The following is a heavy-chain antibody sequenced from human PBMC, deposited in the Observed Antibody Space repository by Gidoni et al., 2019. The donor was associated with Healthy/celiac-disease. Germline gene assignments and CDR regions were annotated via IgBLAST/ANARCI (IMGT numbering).Heavy chain of an antibody. D-gene: IGHD2-21*02. CDR1: GYTFTGYY. V-gene: IGHV1-2*04. J-gene: IGHJ6*02. Sequence: QVQLVQSGAAVKKPGASVKVSCKASGYTFTGYYMHWVRQAPGQGLEWMGWINPNSGGTNYAQKFQGCVTMTRDTSISTAYMELSRLRSDDTAVYYCAREMVVTATYYYYYGMDVWGQGTTVTVSS. CDR2: INPNSGGT. CDR3: AREMVVTATYYYYYGMDV.